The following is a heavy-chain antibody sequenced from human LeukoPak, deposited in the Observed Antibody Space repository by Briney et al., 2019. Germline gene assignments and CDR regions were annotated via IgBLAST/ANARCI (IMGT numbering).Heavy chain of an antibody. CDR2: ISYDGGNK. D-gene: IGHD1-7*01. CDR1: GFTFSSCS. V-gene: IGHV3-30-3*01. J-gene: IGHJ4*02. CDR3: ARGRDNWNSLRAGDF. Sequence: GGSLRLSCAASGFTFSSCSMHWVRQAPGKGLEWVATISYDGGNKYYADSVKGRFTISRDNSKNTLYLQMNSLRLEDTAVHYCARGRDNWNSLRAGDFWGQGTLVTVSS.